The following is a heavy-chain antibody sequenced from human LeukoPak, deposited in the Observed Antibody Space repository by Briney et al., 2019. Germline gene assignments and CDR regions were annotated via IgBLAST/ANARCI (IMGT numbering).Heavy chain of an antibody. D-gene: IGHD2-2*01. CDR1: GFTFSTYA. CDR3: AKDARDCSSTRCFRYDFDY. Sequence: PGGSLRLSCAVSGFTFSTYAMRWIRQAPGKGLEWVSANIYRCSSTYYADSVKGRFTVSRDNSKNTLYLQMNRVRAEDTALYYCAKDARDCSSTRCFRYDFDYWGQGTLVTVSS. V-gene: IGHV3-23*01. CDR2: NIYRCSST. J-gene: IGHJ4*02.